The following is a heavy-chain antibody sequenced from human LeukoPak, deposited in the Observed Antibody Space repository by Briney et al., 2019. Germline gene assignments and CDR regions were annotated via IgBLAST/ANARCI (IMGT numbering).Heavy chain of an antibody. Sequence: GGSLRLSCAASGFTFSNAWMNWVRQAPGKGLEWVGRIKSKTDGGTTDYAAPVKGRFTISRDDSKNTLYLQMNSLKTEDTAVYYCARGSGGSCYDYWGQGTLVTVSS. CDR3: ARGSGGSCYDY. V-gene: IGHV3-15*07. J-gene: IGHJ4*02. D-gene: IGHD2-15*01. CDR2: IKSKTDGGTT. CDR1: GFTFSNAW.